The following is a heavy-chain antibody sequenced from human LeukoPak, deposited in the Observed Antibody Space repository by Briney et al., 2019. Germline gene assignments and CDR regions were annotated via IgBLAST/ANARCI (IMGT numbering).Heavy chain of an antibody. J-gene: IGHJ4*02. V-gene: IGHV3-23*01. Sequence: GGSLRLSCAASGFSFRSNAMSWVRQAPGKGLEWVSVINNSGGITYYADSVKGRLTISRDNSKNTLYLQMNSLRGEDTAVYYCATPSDSSGWYGVWGQGTLVTVSS. D-gene: IGHD6-19*01. CDR3: ATPSDSSGWYGV. CDR1: GFSFRSNA. CDR2: INNSGGIT.